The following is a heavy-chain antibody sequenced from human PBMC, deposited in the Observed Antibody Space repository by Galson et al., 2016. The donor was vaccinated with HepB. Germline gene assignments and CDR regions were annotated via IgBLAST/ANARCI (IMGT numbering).Heavy chain of an antibody. V-gene: IGHV4-59*01. Sequence: EPLSLTCTVSGGSISNYYWSWIRQPPGKGLEWIGYIYNSGSTNSNPSLKSRVTISVDTSKNQFSLKLSSVTAADTAVYYCARVRTTVTPQALGMDVWGQGTTVTVS. CDR3: ARVRTTVTPQALGMDV. CDR2: IYNSGST. D-gene: IGHD4-17*01. CDR1: GGSISNYY. J-gene: IGHJ6*02.